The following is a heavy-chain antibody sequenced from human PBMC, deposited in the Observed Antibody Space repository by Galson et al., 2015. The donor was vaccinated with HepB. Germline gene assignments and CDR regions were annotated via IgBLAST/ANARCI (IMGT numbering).Heavy chain of an antibody. CDR3: AKERSSISGVILVADSGMDV. D-gene: IGHD3-3*01. CDR2: VSHAGNDK. Sequence: SLRLSCAASGFTFRNFAINWVRQTPAKGLEWVAIVSHAGNDKFYPDSVKGRFTISRDNSNNTVFLYMNNLRPEDTAVYYCAKERSSISGVILVADSGMDVWGQGTTVTVSS. CDR1: GFTFRNFA. V-gene: IGHV3-30*18. J-gene: IGHJ6*02.